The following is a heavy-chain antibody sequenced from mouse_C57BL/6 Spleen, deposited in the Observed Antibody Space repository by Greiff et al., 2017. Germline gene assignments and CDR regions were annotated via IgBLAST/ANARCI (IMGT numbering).Heavy chain of an antibody. J-gene: IGHJ1*03. CDR2: LRNKANGYTT. V-gene: IGHV7-3*01. CDR1: GFTFTDYY. Sequence: EVKLMESGGGLVQPGGSLSLSCAASGFTFTDYYMSWVRQPPGKALEWLGFLRNKANGYTTEYSASVKGRFTISRDNSQSSLYLQMNALRAEDSATYYCARYYDWYFDVWGTGTTVTVSS. CDR3: ARYYDWYFDV. D-gene: IGHD1-1*01.